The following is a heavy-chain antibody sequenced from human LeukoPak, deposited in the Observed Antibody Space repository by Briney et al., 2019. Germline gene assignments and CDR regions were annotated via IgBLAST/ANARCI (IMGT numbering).Heavy chain of an antibody. CDR2: ISLYSGGT. V-gene: IGHV1-2*02. D-gene: IGHD2-2*01. J-gene: IGHJ4*02. Sequence: ASVKHSCKAAGYTFTRYYMHWVQEAPGQGPEWMGWISLYSGGTNYAQTFPGRVTMTRGTYISTAYMELTRLRSDDSAVYYCARVVTQDIVVVPATIWGFDYWGQGTLVTVSS. CDR3: ARVVTQDIVVVPATIWGFDY. CDR1: GYTFTRYY.